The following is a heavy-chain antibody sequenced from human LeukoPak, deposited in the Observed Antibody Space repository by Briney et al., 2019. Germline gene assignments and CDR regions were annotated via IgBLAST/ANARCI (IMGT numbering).Heavy chain of an antibody. D-gene: IGHD1-26*01. Sequence: GGSLRLSCAASGFTFSSYWMSWVRQAPGKGLEWVANIKQDGSEKYYVDSVKGRFTISRDNAKNSLYLQMNSLRAEDTAVYYCARVSYSGSYYERPVNFDYWGQGTLVTASS. V-gene: IGHV3-7*01. CDR2: IKQDGSEK. CDR1: GFTFSSYW. CDR3: ARVSYSGSYYERPVNFDY. J-gene: IGHJ4*02.